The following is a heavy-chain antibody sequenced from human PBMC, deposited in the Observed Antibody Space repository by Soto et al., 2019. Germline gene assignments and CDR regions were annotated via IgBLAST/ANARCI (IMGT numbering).Heavy chain of an antibody. CDR2: IYSSGST. Sequence: QVQLQESGPGLVKPSETLSLTCTVSGGSITGKYWSWIRQPAGKGLEWIGRIYSSGSTNYNPSLESRVTMSEDTSKNQFSLRLTSVTAADTAMYYCARETYCSSGSCYVADYWGQGTLVTVSS. CDR3: ARETYCSSGSCYVADY. D-gene: IGHD2-2*01. CDR1: GGSITGKY. V-gene: IGHV4-4*07. J-gene: IGHJ4*02.